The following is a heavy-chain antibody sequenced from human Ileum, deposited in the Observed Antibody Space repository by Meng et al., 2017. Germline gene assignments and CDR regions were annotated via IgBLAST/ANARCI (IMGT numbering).Heavy chain of an antibody. V-gene: IGHV3-72*01. CDR1: GFTFSDHN. CDR2: SRNSGYRYST. D-gene: IGHD4/OR15-4a*01. J-gene: IGHJ6*02. CDR3: VRRHTANYPPYQYHGMDV. Sequence: GESLKISCAASGFTFSDHNMDWVRQAPGKGLEWLAPSRNSGYRYSTEYAASVKGRFTISRDDTYSSLYLQMNSLKNEDAGVYYCVRRHTANYPPYQYHGMDVWGQGTTVTVSS.